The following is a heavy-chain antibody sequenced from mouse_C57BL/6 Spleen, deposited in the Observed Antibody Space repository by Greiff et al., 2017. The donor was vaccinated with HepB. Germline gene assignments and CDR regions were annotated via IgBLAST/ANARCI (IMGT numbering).Heavy chain of an antibody. J-gene: IGHJ4*01. Sequence: VQLQQSGPGLVAPSQSLSITCTVSGFSLTSYGVHWVRQPPGKGLEWLVVIWSDGSTTYNSALKSRLSISKDNSKSQVFLKMNSLQTDDTAMYYCARHGYYGSSPLYAMDYWGQGTSVTVSS. D-gene: IGHD1-1*01. V-gene: IGHV2-6-1*01. CDR3: ARHGYYGSSPLYAMDY. CDR1: GFSLTSYG. CDR2: IWSDGST.